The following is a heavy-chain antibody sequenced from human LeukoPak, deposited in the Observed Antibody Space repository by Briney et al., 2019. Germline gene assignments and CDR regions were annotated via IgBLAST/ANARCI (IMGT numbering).Heavy chain of an antibody. V-gene: IGHV3-23*01. CDR1: GFTFSSYA. CDR2: ISGSGGST. CDR3: AKEKDIVVVPAARFDY. D-gene: IGHD2-2*01. Sequence: GGSLRLSCAASGFTFSSYAMSWVRQAPGKGLEWVSAISGSGGSTYYADSVKGRFTISRDNSKNTLYLQMNSLRAEDTAVYYCAKEKDIVVVPAARFDYWGQGTLVTVSS. J-gene: IGHJ4*02.